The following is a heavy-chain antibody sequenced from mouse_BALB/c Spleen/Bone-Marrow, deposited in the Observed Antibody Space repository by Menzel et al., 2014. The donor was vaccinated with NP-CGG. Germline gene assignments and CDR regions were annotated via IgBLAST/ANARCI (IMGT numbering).Heavy chain of an antibody. Sequence: EVKLMESGGGLVKPGGSLKLSCAASGFTFSSYGMSWVRQTPEKRLEWVATISGGGSYTYYPDSVKGRFTISRDNAKNNLDLQMSSLRSEDTALYYCARQNGNYGYYYAMDYWGQGTSVTVSS. J-gene: IGHJ4*01. CDR1: GFTFSSYG. CDR3: ARQNGNYGYYYAMDY. V-gene: IGHV5-9-2*01. D-gene: IGHD2-1*01. CDR2: ISGGGSYT.